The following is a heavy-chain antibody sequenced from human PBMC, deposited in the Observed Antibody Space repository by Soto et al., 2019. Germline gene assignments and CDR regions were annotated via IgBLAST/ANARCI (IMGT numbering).Heavy chain of an antibody. Sequence: QVQLVQSGAEVKKPGSSVKVSCKASGGSFSTYAISWVRHAPGQGLEWMGGVIPILGTTNNAQKFQGRVTITADESTGTAYMELASLRSEDTAMYYCARHAGTYYYTDMAVWGQGTTVTVSS. D-gene: IGHD1-1*01. J-gene: IGHJ6*02. CDR2: VIPILGTT. V-gene: IGHV1-69*12. CDR1: GGSFSTYA. CDR3: ARHAGTYYYTDMAV.